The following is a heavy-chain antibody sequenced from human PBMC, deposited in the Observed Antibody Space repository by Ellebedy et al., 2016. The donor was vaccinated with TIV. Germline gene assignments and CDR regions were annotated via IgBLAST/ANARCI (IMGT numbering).Heavy chain of an antibody. CDR2: ISNDGNIK. J-gene: IGHJ4*02. V-gene: IGHV3-30*03. CDR1: GFTFSTYG. Sequence: GESLKISCAASGFTFSTYGLPWVRQAPGKGLEWGAVISNDGNIKYYADSVKGGFIISRDNSKNTLYLQVNSLRAEDTAVYYCAITSARPEHFDYWGQGTLVTVSS. CDR3: AITSARPEHFDY. D-gene: IGHD6-6*01.